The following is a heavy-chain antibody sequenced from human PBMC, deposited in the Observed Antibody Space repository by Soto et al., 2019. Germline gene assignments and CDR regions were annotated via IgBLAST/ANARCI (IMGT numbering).Heavy chain of an antibody. CDR3: ARGPGECSGGSCYRTYYYYYMDV. CDR2: INHSGST. D-gene: IGHD2-15*01. CDR1: GGSFSGYY. V-gene: IGHV4-34*01. J-gene: IGHJ6*03. Sequence: SETLSLTCAVYGGSFSGYYWSWIRQPPGKGLEWIGEINHSGSTNYNPSLKSRVTISVDPSKNQFCLKRSFVTAADTAVYYCARGPGECSGGSCYRTYYYYYMDVWGKGTTVTVSS.